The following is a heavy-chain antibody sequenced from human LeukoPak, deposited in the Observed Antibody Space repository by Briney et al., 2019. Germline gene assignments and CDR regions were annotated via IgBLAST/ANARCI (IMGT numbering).Heavy chain of an antibody. D-gene: IGHD6-13*01. CDR2: IYSGGST. CDR3: ARGQAAAGYDYYYYYGMDV. CDR1: GFTVSSNY. J-gene: IGHJ6*04. V-gene: IGHV3-53*01. Sequence: GGSLRLSCAASGFTVSSNYMSWVRQAPGKGLEWVSVIYSGGSTYYADSVKGRFTISRDNSKNTLYLQSNSLRAEDTAVYYCARGQAAAGYDYYYYYGMDVWGKGTTVTVSS.